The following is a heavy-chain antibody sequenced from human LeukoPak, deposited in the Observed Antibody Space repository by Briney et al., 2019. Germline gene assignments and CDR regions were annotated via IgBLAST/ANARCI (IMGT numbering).Heavy chain of an antibody. CDR3: ARRAGAYSHPYDY. Sequence: GGSLRLSCAASGFTFSSYSMNWVRQAPGKGLEWVSLIYSGGSTYYADSVKGRFTISRDNSKNTLYLQMNSLRAEDTAVYYCARRAGAYSHPYDYWGQGTLVTVSS. J-gene: IGHJ4*02. V-gene: IGHV3-66*04. CDR1: GFTFSSYS. D-gene: IGHD4/OR15-4a*01. CDR2: IYSGGST.